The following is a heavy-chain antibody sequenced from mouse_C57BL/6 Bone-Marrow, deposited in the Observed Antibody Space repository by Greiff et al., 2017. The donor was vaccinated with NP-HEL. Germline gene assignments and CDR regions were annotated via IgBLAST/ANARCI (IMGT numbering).Heavy chain of an antibody. D-gene: IGHD2-3*01. CDR2: IYPGDGDT. CDR3: ARRWLLRY. J-gene: IGHJ3*01. V-gene: IGHV1-82*01. CDR1: GYAFSSSW. Sequence: QVQLQQSGPELVKPGASVKISCKASGYAFSSSWMNWVKQRPGKGLEWIGRIYPGDGDTNYNGKFKGKATLAADKSSSTAYMQLSSLTSEDSAVYFCARRWLLRYWGQGTLVTVSA.